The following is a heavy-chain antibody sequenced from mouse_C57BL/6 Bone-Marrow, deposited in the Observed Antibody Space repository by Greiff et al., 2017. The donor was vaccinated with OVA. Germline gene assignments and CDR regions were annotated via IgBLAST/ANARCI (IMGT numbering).Heavy chain of an antibody. CDR2: ISYDGSN. V-gene: IGHV3-6*01. D-gene: IGHD2-4*01. J-gene: IGHJ3*01. CDR1: GYSITSGYY. Sequence: EVQLVESGPGLVKPSQSLSLTCSVTGYSITSGYYWNWIRQFPGNKLEWMGYISYDGSNNYNPSLKNRISITRDTSKNQFFLKLNSVTTEDTATYYCASPYDYGAWFAYWGQGTLVTVSA. CDR3: ASPYDYGAWFAY.